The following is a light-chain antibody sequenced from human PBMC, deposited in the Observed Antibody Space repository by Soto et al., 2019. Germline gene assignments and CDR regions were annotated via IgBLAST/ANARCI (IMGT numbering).Light chain of an antibody. Sequence: QSALTQPASVSGSPGQSITISCTGTSSDVGSYNLVSWYQQHPGKAPKLIIYEGSKRPSGVSNRFSGSKSGNTASLTISGLQAEDEADYYCSSYTTSSTLWVFGGGTKLTVL. V-gene: IGLV2-14*02. CDR3: SSYTTSSTLWV. CDR2: EGS. CDR1: SSDVGSYNL. J-gene: IGLJ3*02.